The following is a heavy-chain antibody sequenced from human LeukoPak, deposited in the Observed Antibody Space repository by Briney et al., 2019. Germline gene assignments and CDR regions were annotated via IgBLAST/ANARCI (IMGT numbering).Heavy chain of an antibody. CDR3: ARDSSVTAAPIDY. CDR1: GSTFSSYS. Sequence: GGSLRLSCAASGSTFSSYSMNWVRQAPGKGLEWVSYISSSSSTIYYADSLKGRFTISRDDAENSFYLQMNSLRAEGTAVYYCARDSSVTAAPIDYWGQGTLVTVSS. J-gene: IGHJ4*02. CDR2: ISSSSSTI. D-gene: IGHD2-2*01. V-gene: IGHV3-48*01.